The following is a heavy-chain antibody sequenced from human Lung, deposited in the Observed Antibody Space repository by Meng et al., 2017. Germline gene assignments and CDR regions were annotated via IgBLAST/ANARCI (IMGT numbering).Heavy chain of an antibody. CDR2: INHSGST. D-gene: IGHD4-11*01. V-gene: IGHV4-34*01. J-gene: IGHJ4*02. CDR3: ARGPTTMAHDFDY. CDR1: GGCFIEYK. Sequence: VRREPWGAGVWKPSETLSLAGVVCGGCFIEYKWSWIRKPPGKGLEWIGEINHSGSTNYNPSLESRATISVDTSQNNLSLKLSSVTAADSAVYYCARGPTTMAHDFDYWGQGTLVTVSS.